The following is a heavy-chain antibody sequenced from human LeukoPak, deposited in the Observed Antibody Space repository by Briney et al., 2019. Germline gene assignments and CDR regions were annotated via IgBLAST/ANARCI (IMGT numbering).Heavy chain of an antibody. CDR1: GFTVGSSY. V-gene: IGHV3-53*01. CDR2: IYGGGNT. Sequence: GGSLRLSCAASGFTVGSSYMNWVRQAPGKGLEWVSLIYGGGNTYYADSVKGRFTISRDNAMNSLYLQMNSLRAEDTAIYYCARSLPYGTTWYGRSDFWGQGTLVTVSS. CDR3: ARSLPYGTTWYGRSDF. D-gene: IGHD6-13*01. J-gene: IGHJ4*02.